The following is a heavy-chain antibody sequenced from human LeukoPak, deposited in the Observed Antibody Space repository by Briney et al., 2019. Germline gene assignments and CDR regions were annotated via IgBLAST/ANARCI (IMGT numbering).Heavy chain of an antibody. CDR2: IKEDGSKK. CDR3: ANDLNDILTGYSDAFDI. D-gene: IGHD3-9*01. CDR1: GFTFSSYW. J-gene: IGHJ3*02. Sequence: GGSLRLSCAASGFTFSSYWMSWVRQAPEKGLEWVANIKEDGSKKYYVDSVKGRFTISRDNSKNTLYLQMNSLRAEDTAVYYCANDLNDILTGYSDAFDIWGQGTMVTVSS. V-gene: IGHV3-7*01.